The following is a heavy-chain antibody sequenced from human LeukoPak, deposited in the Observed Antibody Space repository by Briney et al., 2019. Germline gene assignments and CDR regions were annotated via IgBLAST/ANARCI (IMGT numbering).Heavy chain of an antibody. V-gene: IGHV3-53*01. D-gene: IGHD4-23*01. CDR2: IYSGGST. CDR3: ASPGGNSALDY. Sequence: GGSLRLSCEASGFTVSSNYVSWVRQAPGKGLEWVSVIYSGGSTYYADSVKGRFTISRDNSKNTLYLQMNSLRAEDTAVYYCASPGGNSALDYWGQGTLVTVSS. J-gene: IGHJ4*02. CDR1: GFTVSSNY.